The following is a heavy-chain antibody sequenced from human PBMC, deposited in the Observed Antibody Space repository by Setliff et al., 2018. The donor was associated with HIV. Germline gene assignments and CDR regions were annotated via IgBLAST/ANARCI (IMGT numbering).Heavy chain of an antibody. J-gene: IGHJ5*02. CDR1: GYTFTSYY. CDR2: INPSGGST. D-gene: IGHD6-19*01. V-gene: IGHV1-46*01. CDR3: VRDSGMAVVGTWRRLDP. Sequence: ASVKVSCKASGYTFTSYYLHWVRQAPGQGLEWMGIINPSGGSTTYAQKFQGRVTMTRDTSASTVYMELSSLRSEDMAVYYCVRDSGMAVVGTWRRLDPWGQGTLVTVSS.